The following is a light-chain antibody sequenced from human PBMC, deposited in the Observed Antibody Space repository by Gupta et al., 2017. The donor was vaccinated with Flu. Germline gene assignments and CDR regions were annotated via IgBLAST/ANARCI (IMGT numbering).Light chain of an antibody. CDR1: SSDVGGYNY. V-gene: IGLV2-8*01. CDR2: EVS. Sequence: GQSVTISCTGTSSDVGGYNYVSWYQQHPGKAPKLMIYEVSKRPSGVPDRFSGSKSGNTASLTVSGLQAEEEADYYCSSYAGSGVFGGGTKLTVL. J-gene: IGLJ3*02. CDR3: SSYAGSGV.